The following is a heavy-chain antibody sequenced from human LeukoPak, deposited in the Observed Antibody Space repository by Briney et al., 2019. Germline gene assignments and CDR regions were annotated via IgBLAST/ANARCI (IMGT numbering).Heavy chain of an antibody. CDR1: AFTFSNAW. Sequence: PGGSLRLFCAASAFTFSNAWMNWVRQAPGKGLEWVGRIKSKTDGGTTDYAAPVKGRFIISRDDSKNTLYLQMNSLKTEDTAVYYCTTEERVSSGYCSGGSCYIDYWGQGTLVTVSS. J-gene: IGHJ4*02. CDR2: IKSKTDGGTT. D-gene: IGHD2-15*01. V-gene: IGHV3-15*01. CDR3: TTEERVSSGYCSGGSCYIDY.